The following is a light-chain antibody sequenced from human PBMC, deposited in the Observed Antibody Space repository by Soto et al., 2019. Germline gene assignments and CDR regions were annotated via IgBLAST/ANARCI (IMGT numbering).Light chain of an antibody. Sequence: EIVLTQSPDTLSLSPGERATLSCRASESVSSSYLAWYQQRPGQAPRLLIYGASSRATGIPDRSSGSGSGTDFTLTISRLEPEDFAVYYCHQYGTSTITFGPGTRLEIK. CDR2: GAS. CDR3: HQYGTSTIT. CDR1: ESVSSSY. V-gene: IGKV3-20*01. J-gene: IGKJ5*01.